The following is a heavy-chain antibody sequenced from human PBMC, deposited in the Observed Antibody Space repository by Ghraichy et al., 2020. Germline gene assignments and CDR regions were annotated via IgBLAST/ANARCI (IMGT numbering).Heavy chain of an antibody. V-gene: IGHV3-23*01. Sequence: GESLNISCAASGFTFSSYAMNWVRQAPGKGLEWVSAISGSGGSTYYADSVKGRFTISKDNSKNTLYLQMNSLRAEDTAVYYCAKSPNYYDSSGQPLDYWGQGTLVTVSS. CDR1: GFTFSSYA. CDR3: AKSPNYYDSSGQPLDY. J-gene: IGHJ4*02. D-gene: IGHD3-22*01. CDR2: ISGSGGST.